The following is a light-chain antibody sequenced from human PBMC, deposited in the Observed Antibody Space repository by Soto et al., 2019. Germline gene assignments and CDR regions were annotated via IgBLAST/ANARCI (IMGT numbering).Light chain of an antibody. V-gene: IGLV2-14*01. CDR1: SSDVGGYNY. CDR3: SSYSSSVTRL. J-gene: IGLJ3*02. CDR2: EVS. Sequence: QSALTQPASVSGSPGQSITISCTGTSSDVGGYNYVSWYQQHPGKAPKLMIYEVSNRPSGISNRFSGSKSGNTASLTISGLQAEDEADYYCSSYSSSVTRLFGGGTKLTVL.